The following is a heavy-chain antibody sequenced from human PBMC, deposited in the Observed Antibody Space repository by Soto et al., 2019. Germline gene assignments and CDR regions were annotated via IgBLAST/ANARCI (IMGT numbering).Heavy chain of an antibody. J-gene: IGHJ6*02. D-gene: IGHD3-3*01. Sequence: SETLSLTCTVSGGSVSSCSYYWSWIRQPPGKGLDWSGYIYYSGSTNYSPSLKSRVTISVDTSKNQFSLKLSSVTAADTAVYYCASQYYDFWSLRYYYGMDVWGQGTTVTVSS. CDR1: GGSVSSCSYY. CDR3: ASQYYDFWSLRYYYGMDV. V-gene: IGHV4-61*01. CDR2: IYYSGST.